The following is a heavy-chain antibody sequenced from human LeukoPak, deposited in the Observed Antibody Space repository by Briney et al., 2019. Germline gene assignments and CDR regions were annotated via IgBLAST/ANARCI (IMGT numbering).Heavy chain of an antibody. CDR2: INHSGST. J-gene: IGHJ4*02. Sequence: PSETLSLTCAVYGGSFSGYYWSWIRQPPGKGLEWIGEINHSGSTNYNPSLKSRVTISVDTSKNQFSLKLSSVTAADTAVYYCARGIYYYDSSGYYYYYFDYWGQGTLVTVSS. CDR3: ARGIYYYDSSGYYYYYFDY. CDR1: GGSFSGYY. V-gene: IGHV4-34*01. D-gene: IGHD3-22*01.